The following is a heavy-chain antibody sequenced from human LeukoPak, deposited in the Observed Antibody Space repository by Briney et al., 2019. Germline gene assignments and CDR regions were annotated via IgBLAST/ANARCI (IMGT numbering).Heavy chain of an antibody. CDR3: AKPATGTIRTYYFDY. V-gene: IGHV3-23*01. D-gene: IGHD1-14*01. J-gene: IGHJ4*02. CDR2: ISGSGGST. Sequence: GGSLRLSCAASGLTFSNCAMTWVRQAPGKGLEWVSSISGSGGSTYYADSVKGRFTISRDNSKNTLYLQMNSLRAEDTAVYYCAKPATGTIRTYYFDYWGQGTLVTVSS. CDR1: GLTFSNCA.